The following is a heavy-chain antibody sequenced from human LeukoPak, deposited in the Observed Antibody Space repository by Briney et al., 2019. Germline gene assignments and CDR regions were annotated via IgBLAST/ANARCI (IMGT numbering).Heavy chain of an antibody. CDR1: GGTFSSYA. CDR2: IMPIFDTA. D-gene: IGHD5-12*01. V-gene: IGHV1-69*05. J-gene: IGHJ5*02. CDR3: ARTLLRFPNWFDP. Sequence: SVKVSCKASGGTFSSYAISWVRQAPGQGLEWMGGIMPIFDTANYAQKFQGRVTMTRDTSTSTVYMELSSLRSEDTAVYYCARTLLRFPNWFDPWGQGTLVTVSS.